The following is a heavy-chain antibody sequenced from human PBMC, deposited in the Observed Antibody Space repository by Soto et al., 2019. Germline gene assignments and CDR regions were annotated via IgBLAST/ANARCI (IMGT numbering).Heavy chain of an antibody. J-gene: IGHJ4*02. CDR3: ARRTYYDFWSGYYTGIPGEGYFDC. CDR1: GGSFSGYY. CDR2: INHSGST. D-gene: IGHD3-3*01. V-gene: IGHV4-34*01. Sequence: TSETLSLTCAVYGGSFSGYYWSWFRQPPGKGLEWIGEINHSGSTNYNPSLKSRVTISVDTSKNQFSLKLSSVTAADTAVYYCARRTYYDFWSGYYTGIPGEGYFDCWGQGTLVTVSS.